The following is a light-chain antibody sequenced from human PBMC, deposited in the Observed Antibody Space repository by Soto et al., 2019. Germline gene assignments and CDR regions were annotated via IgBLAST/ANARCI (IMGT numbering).Light chain of an antibody. CDR2: GAS. V-gene: IGKV3-15*01. CDR3: QQFNSWPRT. Sequence: IVMTQSPATVSASPGERVTLSCRASQSVSGNVAWYHQKPGQPPRLLVYGASTTAPDIPARFFGSGSETDFTLTITRLQSEDFGTYYCQQFNSWPRTFGQGTKVEIK. CDR1: QSVSGN. J-gene: IGKJ1*01.